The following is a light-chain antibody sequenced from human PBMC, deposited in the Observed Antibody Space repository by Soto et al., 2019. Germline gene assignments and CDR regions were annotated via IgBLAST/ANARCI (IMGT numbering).Light chain of an antibody. CDR1: SSDVGGYNY. CDR2: EVS. V-gene: IGLV2-8*01. J-gene: IGLJ2*01. CDR3: SSYAGSNNLV. Sequence: QSALTQPPSASGSPGQSVTISCTGTSSDVGGYNYVSWYQQHPGKAPKLMIYEVSKRPSGVPDRFSGSKSVNTASLTVSGLQAEDEAHYYCSSYAGSNNLVFGGGTKLTVL.